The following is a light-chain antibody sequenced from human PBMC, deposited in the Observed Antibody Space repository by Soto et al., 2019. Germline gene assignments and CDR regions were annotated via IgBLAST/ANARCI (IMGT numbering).Light chain of an antibody. Sequence: GLSQSPCTLSLSTGERATLSCRASPSVTNFLAWYQQKPGQAPRLLIYGAFNRATGIPARFSGSGSGTDFTLTISSLEPEDSAVYYCQQRNVWPPVTFGQGTRLAIK. CDR1: PSVTNF. CDR2: GAF. J-gene: IGKJ5*01. V-gene: IGKV3-11*01. CDR3: QQRNVWPPVT.